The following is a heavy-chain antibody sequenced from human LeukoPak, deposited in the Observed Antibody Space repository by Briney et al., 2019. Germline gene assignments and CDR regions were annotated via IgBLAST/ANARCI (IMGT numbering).Heavy chain of an antibody. CDR2: IRYDGSNN. D-gene: IGHD6-19*01. V-gene: IGHV3-30*02. CDR3: AKDTGKYSSGWTDY. CDR1: GFTFSSYG. Sequence: GGSLRLSCAASGFTFSSYGMHWVRQAPGKGLEWVAFIRYDGSNNYYADSVKGRFTISRDNSKNTLYLQMNSLRAEDTAVYYCAKDTGKYSSGWTDYWGQGTLVTVSS. J-gene: IGHJ4*02.